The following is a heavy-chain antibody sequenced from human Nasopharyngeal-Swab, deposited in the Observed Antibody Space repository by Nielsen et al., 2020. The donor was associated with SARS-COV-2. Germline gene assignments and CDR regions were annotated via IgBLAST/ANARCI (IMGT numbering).Heavy chain of an antibody. CDR1: GYTFIGYY. J-gene: IGHJ4*02. V-gene: IGHV1-2*06. Sequence: ASVKVSCKTSGYTFIGYYIHWVRQAPGQGLAWMGRFNPNSGGTKYAQELQGRVTMTGDTSISTAYMELSRVRSDDTAMYYCTRDRGSGYFDSWGQGTLVIVSS. CDR2: FNPNSGGT. D-gene: IGHD3-3*01. CDR3: TRDRGSGYFDS.